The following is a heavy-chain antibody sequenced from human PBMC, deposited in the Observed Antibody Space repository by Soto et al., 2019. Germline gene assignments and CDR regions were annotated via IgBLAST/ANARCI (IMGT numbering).Heavy chain of an antibody. D-gene: IGHD2-21*02. CDR3: ARVYCGGDCFPDL. CDR2: IYYSGST. J-gene: IGHJ2*01. V-gene: IGHV4-59*08. Sequence: QVQLRESGPGLVKPSETLSLTCTVSGGSISSYYWSWIRQPPGKGLEWIGYIYYSGSTNYNPSLKSRVTMSVDTSKNQFSLKMSSVTAADAAVYYCARVYCGGDCFPDLWGRGTLVTVSS. CDR1: GGSISSYY.